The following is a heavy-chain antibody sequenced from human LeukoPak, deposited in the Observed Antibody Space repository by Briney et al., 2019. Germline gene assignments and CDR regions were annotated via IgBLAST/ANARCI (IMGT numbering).Heavy chain of an antibody. D-gene: IGHD3-10*01. CDR1: GGTFSSYA. Sequence: SVKVSCKASGGTFSSYAISWVRQAPGQGLEWTGGILPSFGATKYSQKFQDRVTITADVSTTTVYMDLTSLSSEDTALYYCARPLNTMVRGITTATDFFSYAMDVWGQGTAVTVSS. J-gene: IGHJ6*02. CDR3: ARPLNTMVRGITTATDFFSYAMDV. CDR2: ILPSFGAT. V-gene: IGHV1-69*13.